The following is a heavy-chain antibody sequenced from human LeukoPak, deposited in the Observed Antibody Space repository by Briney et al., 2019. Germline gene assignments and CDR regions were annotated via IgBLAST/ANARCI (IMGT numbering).Heavy chain of an antibody. Sequence: ASVKVSCKTSGYTFTRYYMHWVRQAPGQGLECMGVINPSGGSTRYPQKFQGRVTMTRDTSTITVYMELSSLRSDDTAVYFCAREAFIEMTTIASAFDFWGQGTLVTVSS. J-gene: IGHJ4*02. D-gene: IGHD5-24*01. CDR1: GYTFTRYY. CDR3: AREAFIEMTTIASAFDF. V-gene: IGHV1-46*01. CDR2: INPSGGST.